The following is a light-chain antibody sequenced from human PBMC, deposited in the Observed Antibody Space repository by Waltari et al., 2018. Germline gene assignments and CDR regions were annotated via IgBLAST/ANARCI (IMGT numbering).Light chain of an antibody. V-gene: IGKV1-17*03. CDR2: AAD. Sequence: DIQMTQSPSAFSASVGDRVTITCRASKGISNYVAWFQQKPGKVPKRLIFAADTLESGVPPRFSGSGSGTEFTLTISSLQPEDFATYYCLHHHSYPLTFGPGTKLQMK. CDR1: KGISNY. CDR3: LHHHSYPLT. J-gene: IGKJ2*01.